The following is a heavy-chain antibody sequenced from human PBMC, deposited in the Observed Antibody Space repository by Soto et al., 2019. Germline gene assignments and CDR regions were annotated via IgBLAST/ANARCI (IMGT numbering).Heavy chain of an antibody. V-gene: IGHV5-51*01. J-gene: IGHJ6*02. CDR2: IYPGDSDT. CDR3: ARQVGSWSYYFGMDV. CDR1: GYSFTSYW. D-gene: IGHD1-26*01. Sequence: PGESLKISCRGSGYSFTSYWLGWVRQVPGKGLGWVGIIYPGDSDTRYSPSFQGQVTISADNSISTAYPQWSSLKASDTAMYYCARQVGSWSYYFGMDVWGQGTTVTVSS.